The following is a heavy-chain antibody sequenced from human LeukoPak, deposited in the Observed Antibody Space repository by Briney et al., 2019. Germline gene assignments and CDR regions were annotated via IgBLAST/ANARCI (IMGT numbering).Heavy chain of an antibody. CDR1: GYTFTTYA. Sequence: GASVKVSCKASGYTFTTYAINWVRQAPGQGPEWMGWISTYNGHTNYAQKLQGRVSMTIDTSTTTAYLELRSLRSDDTAIYYCARDLRATVGTGFVTWGQGTLVTVSS. CDR3: ARDLRATVGTGFVT. D-gene: IGHD1-26*01. V-gene: IGHV1-18*01. CDR2: ISTYNGHT. J-gene: IGHJ5*02.